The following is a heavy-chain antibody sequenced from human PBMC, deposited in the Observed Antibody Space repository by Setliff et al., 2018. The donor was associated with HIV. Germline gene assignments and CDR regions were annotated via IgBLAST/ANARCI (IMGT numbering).Heavy chain of an antibody. V-gene: IGHV4-61*08. CDR3: AREKSGAGLLDAFDI. D-gene: IGHD1-26*01. CDR2: IYYSGST. CDR1: GGSISSGDYY. Sequence: SETLSLTCTVSGGSISSGDYYWSWIRQPPGKGLEWIGYIYYSGSTNYNPSLKSRVTISVDTSKNQFSLKLSSVTAADTAVYYCAREKSGAGLLDAFDIWGQGTMVTVSS. J-gene: IGHJ3*02.